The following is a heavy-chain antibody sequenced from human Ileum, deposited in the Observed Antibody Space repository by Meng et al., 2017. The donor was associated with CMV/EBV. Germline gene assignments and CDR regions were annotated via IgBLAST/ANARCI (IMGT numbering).Heavy chain of an antibody. V-gene: IGHV1-69*05. D-gene: IGHD3-10*01. CDR1: ADTFSAYA. CDR2: IIPIFGTA. CDR3: ARTPRGRAADIAF. Sequence: TASADTFSAYAFNCVRQAPGQGLEWVGGIIPIFGTAILAQSFQGRVSITTDKSTSTAYMELSSLRSEDTAVYYCARTPRGRAADIAFWGQGTLVTVSS. J-gene: IGHJ4*02.